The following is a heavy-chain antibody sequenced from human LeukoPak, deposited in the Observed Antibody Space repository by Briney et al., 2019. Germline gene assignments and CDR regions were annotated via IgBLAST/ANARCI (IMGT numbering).Heavy chain of an antibody. D-gene: IGHD6-13*01. CDR3: ARDQSLVAYSSTWFDY. CDR2: ISAYNGNT. Sequence: ASVKVSCKASGYTFSTYYIHWVRQAPGQGLEWMGWISAYNGNTDYAQNLQGRVTLTTDTSTTTAYMELRSLGSDDTAVYYCARDQSLVAYSSTWFDYWGQGTLVTVSS. CDR1: GYTFSTYY. J-gene: IGHJ4*02. V-gene: IGHV1-18*04.